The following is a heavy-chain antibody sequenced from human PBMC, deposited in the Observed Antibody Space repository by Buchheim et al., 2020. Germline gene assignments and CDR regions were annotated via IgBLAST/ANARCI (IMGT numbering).Heavy chain of an antibody. D-gene: IGHD2-21*02. CDR2: IKEDGSAK. V-gene: IGHV3-7*04. CDR3: ARGPAYCGGDCYAYFQY. Sequence: EVQLVESGGDLVQPGGSLRLSCAVSGFTFSSYWMSWVRQAPGKGLEWVANIKEDGSAKYYGDSVRGRFTISRDNAKNSLYLPMNSLRVEDTAVYYCARGPAYCGGDCYAYFQYWGQGTL. CDR1: GFTFSSYW. J-gene: IGHJ1*01.